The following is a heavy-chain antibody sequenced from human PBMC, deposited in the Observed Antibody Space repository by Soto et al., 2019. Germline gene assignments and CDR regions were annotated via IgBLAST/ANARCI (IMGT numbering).Heavy chain of an antibody. J-gene: IGHJ4*02. D-gene: IGHD2-2*01. V-gene: IGHV4-59*01. CDR2: ISYSGST. CDR1: GDSMSSYQ. Sequence: QVQLQESGPGLVNPSETLSLTCSVSGDSMSSYQWSWIRQVPGKGLEWIGYISYSGSTSYKSSLESRVSMSVDTSKNQCSLKLSSVTAADTAVYYCARAKWDQLYYFDYWGQGALVTVSS. CDR3: ARAKWDQLYYFDY.